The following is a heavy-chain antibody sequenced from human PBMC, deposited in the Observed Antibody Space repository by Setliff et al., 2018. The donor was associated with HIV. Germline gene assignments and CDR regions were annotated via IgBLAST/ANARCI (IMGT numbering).Heavy chain of an antibody. CDR2: IYISGST. Sequence: KTSETLSLTCTVSGGSISSYYWSWIRQPAGKGLEWIGHIYISGSTNYNPSFNSRVTMSVDTSKNQFSLRLTSVTAADTAMYHCARDRSSGWSKDWFDAWGQGILVTVS. CDR1: GGSISSYY. CDR3: ARDRSSGWSKDWFDA. V-gene: IGHV4-4*07. J-gene: IGHJ5*02. D-gene: IGHD6-19*01.